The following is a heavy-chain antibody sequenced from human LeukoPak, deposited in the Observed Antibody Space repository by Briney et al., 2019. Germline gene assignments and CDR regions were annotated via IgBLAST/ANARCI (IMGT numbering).Heavy chain of an antibody. CDR1: VFTFSGYW. CDR2: INSDGSST. J-gene: IGHJ6*03. CDR3: ATGYFYYYMDV. V-gene: IGHV3-74*01. Sequence: GGSLRLSCAASVFTFSGYWMHWVRQAPGKGLVWVSRINSDGSSTIYADSVKGRLTISRDNAKNTLYFQMNSLRAEDTAVYYCATGYFYYYMDVWGKGTTVTVSS.